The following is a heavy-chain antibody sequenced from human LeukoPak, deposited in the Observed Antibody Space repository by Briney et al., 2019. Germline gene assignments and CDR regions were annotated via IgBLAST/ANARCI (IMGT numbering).Heavy chain of an antibody. D-gene: IGHD3-22*01. CDR3: TRDGPRSSGYPDN. CDR2: IYYSGST. CDR1: GFTFSSFW. J-gene: IGHJ4*02. V-gene: IGHV4-4*02. Sequence: GSLRLSCAASGFTFSSFWMSWVRQAPGKGLEWIGSIYYSGSTNYNPSLKSRVTISVDTSKNQFSLKLSSVTAADTAVYYCTRDGPRSSGYPDNWGQGALVTVSS.